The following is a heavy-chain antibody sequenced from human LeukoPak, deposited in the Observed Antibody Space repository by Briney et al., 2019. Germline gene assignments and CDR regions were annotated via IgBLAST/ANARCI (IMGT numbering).Heavy chain of an antibody. Sequence: GGSLRLSCAATGFTVSTKYMRWVRQAPGKGLKWVSVIYSGGSTIYADYVKGRFTISRDNSKNTLYLQMNSLRAEDTAIYYCASRSSGDYHLIDYWGPGTLVTVSS. V-gene: IGHV3-53*01. CDR2: IYSGGST. CDR3: ASRSSGDYHLIDY. CDR1: GFTVSTKY. D-gene: IGHD4-17*01. J-gene: IGHJ4*02.